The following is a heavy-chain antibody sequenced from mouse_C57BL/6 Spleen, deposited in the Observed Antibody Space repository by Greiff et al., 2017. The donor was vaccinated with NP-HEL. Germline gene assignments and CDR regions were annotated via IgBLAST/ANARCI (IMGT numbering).Heavy chain of an antibody. CDR2: IWSGGST. CDR1: GFSLTSYG. J-gene: IGHJ4*01. D-gene: IGHD2-3*01. Sequence: VHLVESGPGLVQPSQSLSITCTVSGFSLTSYGVHWVRQSPGKGLEWLGVIWSGGSTDYNAAFISRLSISKDNSKSQVFFKMNSLQADDTAIYYCASYDGYLYAMDYWGQGTSVTVSS. V-gene: IGHV2-2*01. CDR3: ASYDGYLYAMDY.